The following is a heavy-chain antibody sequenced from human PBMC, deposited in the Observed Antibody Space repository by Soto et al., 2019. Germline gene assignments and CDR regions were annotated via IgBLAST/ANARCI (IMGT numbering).Heavy chain of an antibody. CDR1: GFTFSSYG. CDR3: ATDFGAYYYYYMDV. D-gene: IGHD3-10*01. J-gene: IGHJ6*03. Sequence: QVQLVESGGGVVQPGRSLRLSCAASGFTFSSYGMHWVRQAPGKGLEWVAVISYDGSNKYYADSVKGRFTISRDNSKNTLYLQMNSLRAEDTAVYYCATDFGAYYYYYMDVWGKGTTVTVSS. CDR2: ISYDGSNK. V-gene: IGHV3-30*03.